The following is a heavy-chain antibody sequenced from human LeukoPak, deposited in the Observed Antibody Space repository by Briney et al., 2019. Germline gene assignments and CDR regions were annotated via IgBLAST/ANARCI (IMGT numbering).Heavy chain of an antibody. V-gene: IGHV3-11*01. CDR3: ARALWFGENYFDY. J-gene: IGHJ4*02. CDR2: ISSSGSPI. Sequence: GGSLRLSCAASGFTFSTYWMHWVRQTPGKGLEWVSYISSSGSPIYYADSVKGRFTISRDNAKNSLYLQMNSLRAEDTAVYYCARALWFGENYFDYWGQGTLVTVSS. D-gene: IGHD3-10*01. CDR1: GFTFSTYW.